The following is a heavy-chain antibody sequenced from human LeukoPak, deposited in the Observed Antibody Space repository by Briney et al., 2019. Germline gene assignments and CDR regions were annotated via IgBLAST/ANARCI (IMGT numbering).Heavy chain of an antibody. D-gene: IGHD3-10*01. CDR1: GFTFSSYN. CDR2: ISSSSGTI. V-gene: IGHV3-48*01. J-gene: IGHJ4*02. CDR3: ARDGRGLGNYFDY. Sequence: QPGRSLRLSCVASGFTFSSYNMNWVRQAPGRGLEWVSYISSSSGTIYYADSVKGRFTISRDNAKNSLYLQMNSLRAEDTAVYYCARDGRGLGNYFDYWGQGTLITVSS.